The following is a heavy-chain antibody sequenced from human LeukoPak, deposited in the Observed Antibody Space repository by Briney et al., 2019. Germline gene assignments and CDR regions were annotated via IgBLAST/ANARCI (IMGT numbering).Heavy chain of an antibody. CDR1: GGSFSGYY. D-gene: IGHD3-3*01. Sequence: PSETLSLTCAVYGGSFSGYYWSWIRQPPGKGLEWIGEINHSGSTNYNPSLKSRVTISVDTSKNQFSLKLSSVTAADTAVYYCARHGYDFWSGYTSVFDYWCQGTLVTVSS. CDR2: INHSGST. CDR3: ARHGYDFWSGYTSVFDY. V-gene: IGHV4-34*01. J-gene: IGHJ4*02.